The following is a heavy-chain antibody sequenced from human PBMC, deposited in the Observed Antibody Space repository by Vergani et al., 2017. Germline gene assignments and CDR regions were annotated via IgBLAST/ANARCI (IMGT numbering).Heavy chain of an antibody. D-gene: IGHD3-3*01. J-gene: IGHJ6*02. CDR1: GFSFRSYA. CDR2: FSGSGDST. Sequence: EVQLLESGGGLIQPGGSLRLSCVASGFSFRSYAMNWVRQAPGQGPEWVAAFSGSGDSTYYADSMKGRFTIARDNSKNTLYLQMNGLRADDTAIYYCAKDVDEWRPYYNVMDVWGRGTTVTVSS. CDR3: AKDVDEWRPYYNVMDV. V-gene: IGHV3-23*01.